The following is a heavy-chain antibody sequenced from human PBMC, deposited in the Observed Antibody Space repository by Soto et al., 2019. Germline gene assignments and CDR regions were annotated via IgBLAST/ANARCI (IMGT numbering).Heavy chain of an antibody. CDR2: ISGSGGST. V-gene: IGHV3-23*01. CDR3: AKDMGGLPHYYYYYMDV. D-gene: IGHD3-16*01. Sequence: PGGSLRLSCAASGFTFSSFAMNWVRQAPGKGLEWVSAISGSGGSTYYADSVKGRFTISRDNSKNTLYLQMNSLRAEDTAVYYCAKDMGGLPHYYYYYMDVWGKGTTVTVSS. J-gene: IGHJ6*03. CDR1: GFTFSSFA.